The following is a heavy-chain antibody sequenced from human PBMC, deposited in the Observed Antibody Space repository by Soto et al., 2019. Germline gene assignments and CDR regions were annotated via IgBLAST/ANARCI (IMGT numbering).Heavy chain of an antibody. V-gene: IGHV4-39*01. Sequence: SETLSLTCIVSGGSISNSRYYWAWIRQPPGKGLEWIGSIYHTGNTYYNPSLRSRVTISVDTSKNQFSLKLTSVTAADTAVYYCARDYYDSSDYTTNWFDPWGQGTLVTVSS. CDR1: GGSISNSRYY. CDR3: ARDYYDSSDYTTNWFDP. J-gene: IGHJ5*02. D-gene: IGHD3-22*01. CDR2: IYHTGNT.